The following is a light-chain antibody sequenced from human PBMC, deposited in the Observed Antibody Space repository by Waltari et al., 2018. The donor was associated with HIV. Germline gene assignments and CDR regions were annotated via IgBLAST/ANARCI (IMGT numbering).Light chain of an antibody. CDR2: DVS. Sequence: QSALTQPPSVSGSLGQSVTISCTGTSSDVGNYNEVSWYQQSPGTAPEIMIYDVSNRPSRVPYRFSGSKSGNTASLTISGLQAEDEADYYCSSFTTSITVFVGGVTKLTVL. V-gene: IGLV2-18*02. J-gene: IGLJ2*01. CDR1: SSDVGNYNE. CDR3: SSFTTSITVF.